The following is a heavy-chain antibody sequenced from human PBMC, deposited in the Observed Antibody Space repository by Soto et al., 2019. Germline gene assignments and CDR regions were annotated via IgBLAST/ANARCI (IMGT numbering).Heavy chain of an antibody. CDR1: GGSISSSSYY. D-gene: IGHD3-16*01. CDR2: IYYSGST. V-gene: IGHV4-39*01. Sequence: QLQLQESGPGLVKPSETLSLTCTVSGGSISSSSYYWGWIRQPPGKGLEWIGSIYYSGSTYYNPSLKSRVIISVDTSKNQFSLKLSSVTAADTAVYYCARMITFGGADDYWGQGTLVTVSS. CDR3: ARMITFGGADDY. J-gene: IGHJ4*02.